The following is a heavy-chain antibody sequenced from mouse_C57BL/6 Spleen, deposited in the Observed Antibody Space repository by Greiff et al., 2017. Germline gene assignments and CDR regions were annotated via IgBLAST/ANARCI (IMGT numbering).Heavy chain of an antibody. Sequence: VQLVESGPGLVAPSQSLSITCTVSGFSLTSYAISWVRQPPGKGLEWLGVIWTGGGTNYNSARKSRLSISKDNSKSQVFLKMNSLQTDDTARYYCAAFYYGNYEGFAYGGQGTLVTVSA. D-gene: IGHD2-1*01. CDR1: GFSLTSYA. V-gene: IGHV2-9-1*01. CDR2: IWTGGGT. CDR3: AAFYYGNYEGFAY. J-gene: IGHJ3*01.